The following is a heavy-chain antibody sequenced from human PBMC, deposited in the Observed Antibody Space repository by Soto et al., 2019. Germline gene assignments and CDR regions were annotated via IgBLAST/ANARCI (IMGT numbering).Heavy chain of an antibody. V-gene: IGHV3-23*01. CDR3: AKSGGQYYYNMDV. J-gene: IGHJ6*02. CDR1: GFTFSSYA. CDR2: ISGSGGST. Sequence: GGSLRLSCAASGFTFSSYAMSWVRQAPGKGLEWVSGISGSGGSTYYADSVKGRFTISRDKSKNTLDLQMNSLRVEDTAVYFCAKSGGQYYYNMDVWGQGTTVTVSS. D-gene: IGHD3-10*01.